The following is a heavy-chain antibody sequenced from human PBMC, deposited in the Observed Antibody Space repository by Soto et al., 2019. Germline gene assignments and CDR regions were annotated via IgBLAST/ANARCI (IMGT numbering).Heavy chain of an antibody. Sequence: SVTLSLTCTVSGGYSICFYLGWIRQPPGKGLEWIGYINHAESTYYSPSLQSRVTISLDSSKTQFSLILTSVTAADTAVYFCARFRRNYFDSWGQGTLVTVSS. V-gene: IGHV4-59*01. CDR1: GGYSICFY. J-gene: IGHJ4*02. D-gene: IGHD3-10*01. CDR3: ARFRRNYFDS. CDR2: INHAEST.